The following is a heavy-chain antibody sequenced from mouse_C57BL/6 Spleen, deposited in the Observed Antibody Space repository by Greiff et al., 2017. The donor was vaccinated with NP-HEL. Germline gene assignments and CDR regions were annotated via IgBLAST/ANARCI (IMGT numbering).Heavy chain of an antibody. Sequence: QVQLQQPGAELVKPGASVKLSCKASGYTFTSYWMHWVKQRPGRGLEWIGRIVPNSGGTNYNEKFKGKATLTVDKPSSTAYMQLSSLTSEDSAVYYCARSVITTVEYYFDYWGQGTTLTVSS. D-gene: IGHD1-1*01. J-gene: IGHJ2*01. CDR1: GYTFTSYW. V-gene: IGHV1-72*01. CDR2: IVPNSGGT. CDR3: ARSVITTVEYYFDY.